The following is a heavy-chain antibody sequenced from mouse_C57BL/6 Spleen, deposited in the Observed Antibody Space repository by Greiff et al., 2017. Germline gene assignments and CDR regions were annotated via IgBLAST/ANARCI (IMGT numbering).Heavy chain of an antibody. Sequence: VQLQQSGAELVKPGASVKLSCTASGFNIKDYYMHWVKQRTEQGLEWIGRIDPKDGGTKYDPKFQGKATITADTSSNTAYLQLSSLTSEDTAVYYCSGLSRDWYVAVWGTGTTVTVSS. CDR1: GFNIKDYY. V-gene: IGHV14-2*01. CDR2: IDPKDGGT. J-gene: IGHJ1*03. CDR3: SGLSRDWYVAV.